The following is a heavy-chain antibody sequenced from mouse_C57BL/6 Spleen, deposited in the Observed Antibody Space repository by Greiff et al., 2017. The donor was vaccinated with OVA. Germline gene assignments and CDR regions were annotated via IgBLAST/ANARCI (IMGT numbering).Heavy chain of an antibody. CDR1: GYTFTSYW. Sequence: VQLQESGAELVKPGASVKMSCKASGYTFTSYWITWVKQRPGQGLEWIGDIYPGSGSTNYNEKFKSKATLTVDTSSSTAYMQLSSLTSEDSAVYYCARSGPLYAMDYWGQGTSVTVSS. CDR2: IYPGSGST. CDR3: ARSGPLYAMDY. V-gene: IGHV1-55*01. J-gene: IGHJ4*01. D-gene: IGHD4-1*01.